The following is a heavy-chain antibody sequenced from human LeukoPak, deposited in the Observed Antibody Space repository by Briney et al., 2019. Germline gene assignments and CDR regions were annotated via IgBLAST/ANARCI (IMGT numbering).Heavy chain of an antibody. CDR1: GYTFTSYY. D-gene: IGHD6-13*01. CDR3: ASPSGIAAAGASWEIDY. V-gene: IGHV1-46*01. J-gene: IGHJ4*02. CDR2: INPSGGST. Sequence: GASVKVSCKASGYTFTSYYMHWVRQAPGQGLEWMGIINPSGGSTSYAKKFQGRVTMTRDTSTSTVYMELSSLRSEDTAVYYCASPSGIAAAGASWEIDYWGQGTLVTVSS.